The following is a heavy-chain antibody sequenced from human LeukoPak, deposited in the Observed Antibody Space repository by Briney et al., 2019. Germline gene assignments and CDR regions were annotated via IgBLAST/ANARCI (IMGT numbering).Heavy chain of an antibody. Sequence: PGGSLRLSCAASGFTFSSFGMHWVRQAPGRGLEWVAFIRYDGSNKYYADSVKGRFTISRDNSKNTLYLQMNSLRAEDRAVYYCAKTSQQLDWFDPWGQGTLVTVSS. J-gene: IGHJ5*02. CDR2: IRYDGSNK. V-gene: IGHV3-30*02. CDR3: AKTSQQLDWFDP. D-gene: IGHD6-13*01. CDR1: GFTFSSFG.